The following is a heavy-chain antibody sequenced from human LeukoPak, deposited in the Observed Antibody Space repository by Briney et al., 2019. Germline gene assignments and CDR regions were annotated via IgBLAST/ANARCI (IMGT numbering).Heavy chain of an antibody. J-gene: IGHJ4*02. CDR3: ASGGLRNYYDSSGSYYGSLDY. CDR2: IKSDGRRT. D-gene: IGHD3-22*01. CDR1: GFTFSSYW. V-gene: IGHV3-74*01. Sequence: GGSLRLSCAASGFTFSSYWMYWVRQAPGKGLLWVSRIKSDGRRTTYADSVKGRFTIARDNAKNTLYLQMNSLRAEDTAVYYCASGGLRNYYDSSGSYYGSLDYWGQGTLVTVSS.